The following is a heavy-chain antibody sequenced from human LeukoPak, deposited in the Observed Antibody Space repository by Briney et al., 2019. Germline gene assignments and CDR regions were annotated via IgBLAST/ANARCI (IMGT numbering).Heavy chain of an antibody. V-gene: IGHV1-8*01. Sequence: ASVKVSCKASGYTFTSYDINWVRQATGQGLEWMGWMNPNSGNTGYAQKFQGRVTMTRNTSISTAYMELSRLRSDDTAVYYCARDGDSSWYSDYWGQGTLVTVSS. CDR3: ARDGDSSWYSDY. D-gene: IGHD6-13*01. J-gene: IGHJ4*02. CDR2: MNPNSGNT. CDR1: GYTFTSYD.